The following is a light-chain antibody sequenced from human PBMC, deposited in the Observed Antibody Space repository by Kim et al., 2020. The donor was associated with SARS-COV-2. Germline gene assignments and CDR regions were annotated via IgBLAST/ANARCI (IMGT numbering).Light chain of an antibody. V-gene: IGLV6-57*01. Sequence: GKTVLLSCPRSGGSIATDFVQWFQQRPGSSPTTVIYGDQQRPSGVPDRFSGSVDSSSHSASLTISGLKTEDGADYYCQSYDDNKWVFGGGTQLTVL. CDR2: GDQ. J-gene: IGLJ2*01. CDR3: QSYDDNKWV. CDR1: GGSIATDF.